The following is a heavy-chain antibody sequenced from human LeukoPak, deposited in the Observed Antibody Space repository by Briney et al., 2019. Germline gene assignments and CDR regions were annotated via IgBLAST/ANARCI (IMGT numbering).Heavy chain of an antibody. D-gene: IGHD2-2*01. CDR2: INPNSGGT. Sequence: ASVKVSCKASGYTFTGYYMHWVRQAPGQGLEWMGWINPNSGGTNCAQKFQGRVTMTRDTSISTAYMELSRLRTDDTAVYYCARDQASAGYYYYYYYMDVWGKGTRVTVSS. CDR3: ARDQASAGYYYYYYYMDV. V-gene: IGHV1-2*02. CDR1: GYTFTGYY. J-gene: IGHJ6*03.